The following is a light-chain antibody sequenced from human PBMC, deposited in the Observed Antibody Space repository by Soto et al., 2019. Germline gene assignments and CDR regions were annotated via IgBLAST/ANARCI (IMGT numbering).Light chain of an antibody. CDR2: DTT. CDR3: LLSYSGAWV. J-gene: IGLJ3*02. V-gene: IGLV7-46*01. CDR1: TGAVTSGHY. Sequence: QAVVTQEPSLTVSPGGTVTLTCDSSTGAVTSGHYPYWFQQKPGQAPRTLIDDTTNKHSWTPARFSGSLLGGKAALTLSGAQPEDEAEYYCLLSYSGAWVFGGGTKLTVL.